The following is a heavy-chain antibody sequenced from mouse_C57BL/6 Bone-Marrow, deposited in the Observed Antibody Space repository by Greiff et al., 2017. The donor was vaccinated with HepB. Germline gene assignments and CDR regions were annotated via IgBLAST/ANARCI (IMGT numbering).Heavy chain of an antibody. CDR1: GFTFTDYY. D-gene: IGHD2-1*01. CDR3: ARFYYGNYWAMDY. CDR2: VYPYNGGT. J-gene: IGHJ4*01. V-gene: IGHV1-36*01. Sequence: EVKLKESGPVLVKPGPSVKISCKASGFTFTDYYMHWVKQSHGKSLEWIGLVYPYNGGTSYNQKFKGKATLTVDTSSSTAYMELNSLTSEDSAVYYCARFYYGNYWAMDYWGQGTSVTVSS.